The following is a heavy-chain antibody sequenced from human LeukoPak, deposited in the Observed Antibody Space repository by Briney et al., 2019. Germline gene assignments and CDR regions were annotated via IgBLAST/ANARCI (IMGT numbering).Heavy chain of an antibody. J-gene: IGHJ4*02. Sequence: PGGSLRLSCAASGFTYSTYSMNWVRQAPGKGLEWVGRIKSKTDGGTTDYAAPVKGRFTISRDDSKNTLYLQMNSLKTEDTAVYYCTTDYDILTGYSSLDYWGQGTLVTVSS. CDR1: GFTYSTYS. CDR3: TTDYDILTGYSSLDY. V-gene: IGHV3-15*01. CDR2: IKSKTDGGTT. D-gene: IGHD3-9*01.